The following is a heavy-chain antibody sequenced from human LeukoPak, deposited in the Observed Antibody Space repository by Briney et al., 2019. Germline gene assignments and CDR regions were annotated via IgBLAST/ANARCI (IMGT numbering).Heavy chain of an antibody. D-gene: IGHD6-19*01. Sequence: GASVKVSCKASGYTFTSYDINWVRQAPGQGLEWMGRINPNSGGTNYAQKFQGRVTMTRDTSISTAYMELSRLRSDDTAVYYCAREAVAGKSYWYFDLWGRGTLVTVSS. CDR1: GYTFTSYD. V-gene: IGHV1-2*06. J-gene: IGHJ2*01. CDR2: INPNSGGT. CDR3: AREAVAGKSYWYFDL.